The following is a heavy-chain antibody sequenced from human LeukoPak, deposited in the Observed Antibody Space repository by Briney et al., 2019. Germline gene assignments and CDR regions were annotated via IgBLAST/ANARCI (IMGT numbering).Heavy chain of an antibody. CDR2: IKEDGSDK. CDR3: ARMYYYGSGYYYMDV. J-gene: IGHJ6*03. V-gene: IGHV3-7*01. CDR1: GFTFSNYW. D-gene: IGHD3-10*01. Sequence: PGGSLRLSCAASGFTFSNYWMSWVRQAPGKGLEWVANIKEDGSDKYYVDSVKGRFTISRDNAKNSLNLQMNSLRAEDTAVYYCARMYYYGSGYYYMDVWGKGTTVTVSS.